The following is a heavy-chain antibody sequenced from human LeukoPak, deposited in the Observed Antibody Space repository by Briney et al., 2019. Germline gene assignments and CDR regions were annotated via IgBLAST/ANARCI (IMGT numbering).Heavy chain of an antibody. CDR1: GGSFSGYY. CDR3: ARDPDPFSRLSVFDI. CDR2: INHSGST. D-gene: IGHD3-16*02. V-gene: IGHV4-34*01. J-gene: IGHJ3*02. Sequence: SETLSLTCAVYGGSFSGYYWSWIRQPPGKGLEWIGEINHSGSTNYNPSLKSRVTISVDTSKNQFSLKLSSVTAADTAVYYCARDPDPFSRLSVFDIWGQGTMVTVSS.